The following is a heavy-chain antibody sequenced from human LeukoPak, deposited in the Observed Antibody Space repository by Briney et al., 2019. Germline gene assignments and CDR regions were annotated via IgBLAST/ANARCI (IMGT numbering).Heavy chain of an antibody. D-gene: IGHD3-22*01. CDR3: ARGLNDYYDSSGKDY. Sequence: ASVKVSCKASGYTFTSYYMHWVRQAPGQGLEWMGIINPSGGSTSYAQKFQGRVTMTRDTSTSTVYMELSSLRSEDTAMYYCARGLNDYYDSSGKDYWGQGTLVTVSS. V-gene: IGHV1-46*01. CDR1: GYTFTSYY. J-gene: IGHJ4*02. CDR2: INPSGGST.